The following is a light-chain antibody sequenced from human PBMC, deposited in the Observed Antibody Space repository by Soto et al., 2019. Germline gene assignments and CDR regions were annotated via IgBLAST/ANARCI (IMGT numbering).Light chain of an antibody. CDR2: AAS. CDR3: QKYNSAPWT. Sequence: DIQMTQSPSSLSASVGDRVTITCRASQGISNYLAWYQQKPGKVPKLLIYAASTLQSGIPARFSGSGSGTDFNLTISSLQPKDVATYYRQKYNSAPWTFGQGTKVKIK. J-gene: IGKJ1*01. CDR1: QGISNY. V-gene: IGKV1-27*01.